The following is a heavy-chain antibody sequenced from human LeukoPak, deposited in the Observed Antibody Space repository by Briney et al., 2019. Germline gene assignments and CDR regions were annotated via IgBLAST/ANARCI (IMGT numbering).Heavy chain of an antibody. V-gene: IGHV3-30*03. CDR3: ALGMGLDY. D-gene: IGHD1-26*01. J-gene: IGHJ4*02. Sequence: PGGSLRLSCAASGFTFSSYGMHWVRQAPGKGLEWVAVISYDGSNKYYADSVKGRFTISRDNSKNTLYLQMNSLRAEDTAVYYCALGMGLDYWGQGTLVTVSS. CDR2: ISYDGSNK. CDR1: GFTFSSYG.